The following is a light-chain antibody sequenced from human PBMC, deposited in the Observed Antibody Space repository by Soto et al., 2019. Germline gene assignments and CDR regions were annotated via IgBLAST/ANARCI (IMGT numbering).Light chain of an antibody. V-gene: IGKV3-11*01. CDR2: DAS. CDR1: QSVSSY. J-gene: IGKJ4*01. Sequence: EVVLTQSPATLSLSPGERATLSCRASQSVSSYLGWYQQKPGQAPRLLIYDASNRATGIPARFSGSGSGTDFSLTISSLEPEDFAVYYCQQRSNWPLTFCGGTKVEIK. CDR3: QQRSNWPLT.